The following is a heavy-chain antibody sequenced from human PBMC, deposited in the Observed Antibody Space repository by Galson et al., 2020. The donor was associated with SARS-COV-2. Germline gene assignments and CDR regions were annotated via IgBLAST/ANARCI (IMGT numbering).Heavy chain of an antibody. V-gene: IGHV4-59*01. J-gene: IGHJ4*02. D-gene: IGHD2-2*01. CDR2: IYYSGST. CDR1: GGSISSYY. Sequence: SETLSLTCTVSGGSISSYYWSWIRQPPGKGLEWIGYIYYSGSTNYNPSLKSRVTISVDTSKNQFSLKLSSVTAADTAVYYCARVEVPAAMVLYWGQGTLVTVSS. CDR3: ARVEVPAAMVLY.